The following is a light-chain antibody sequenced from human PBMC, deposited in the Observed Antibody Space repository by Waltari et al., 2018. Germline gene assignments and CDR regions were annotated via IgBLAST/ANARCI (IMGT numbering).Light chain of an antibody. Sequence: EIVLTQSPGTLSLSPGERATLSCRASQSVSRSYLAWYQQKPGQAPRLLIYGASSRVTGIPDRFSGSGSGTDFTLTISRLEPEDFAVYYCQQYGSSPWMFGQGTKVEIK. CDR2: GAS. CDR1: QSVSRSY. CDR3: QQYGSSPWM. V-gene: IGKV3-20*01. J-gene: IGKJ1*01.